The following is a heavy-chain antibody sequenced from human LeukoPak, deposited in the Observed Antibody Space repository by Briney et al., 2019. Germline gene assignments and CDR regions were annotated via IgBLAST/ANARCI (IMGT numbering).Heavy chain of an antibody. CDR3: ARQSLRNFDY. V-gene: IGHV1-2*02. J-gene: IGHJ4*02. Sequence: ASLKVSCTASGYTFTRYYINYGRQALRHQLRCWRWINPNTGDTKYAQKFQGRVTMTRDTSISTAYMELSRLRSDDTTVYYCARQSLRNFDYWGQGTLVTVSS. CDR2: INPNTGDT. D-gene: IGHD5/OR15-5a*01. CDR1: GYTFTRYY.